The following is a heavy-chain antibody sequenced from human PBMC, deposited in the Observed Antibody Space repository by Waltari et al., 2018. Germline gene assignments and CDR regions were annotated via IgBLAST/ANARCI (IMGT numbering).Heavy chain of an antibody. CDR3: AGDSSGYYRG. V-gene: IGHV1-69*08. Sequence: QVQLVQSGAEVKKPGSSVTVSCKASGRTFSHYAINGVRQAPGQGLECMGRIIPNFGTANDVQKFQGRVTITADKSTSTAYMELSSLRSEDTAVDYCAGDSSGYYRGWGQGTLVTVSS. J-gene: IGHJ4*02. CDR2: IIPNFGTA. CDR1: GRTFSHYA. D-gene: IGHD3-22*01.